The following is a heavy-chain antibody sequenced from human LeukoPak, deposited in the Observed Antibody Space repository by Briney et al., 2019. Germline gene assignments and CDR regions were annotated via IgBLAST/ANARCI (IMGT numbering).Heavy chain of an antibody. J-gene: IGHJ4*02. V-gene: IGHV3-23*01. CDR2: ISSNAGTI. CDR3: AKSSGGSRYPLDY. CDR1: GFTFNDYA. Sequence: GGSLRLSCAASGFTFNDYAMSWVRQAPGRGLEWVSFISSNAGTIYYADSVKGRFTISRDNSKNMLSLQMNRLRVEDTAMYYCAKSSGGSRYPLDYWGQGSLATVSS. D-gene: IGHD2-15*01.